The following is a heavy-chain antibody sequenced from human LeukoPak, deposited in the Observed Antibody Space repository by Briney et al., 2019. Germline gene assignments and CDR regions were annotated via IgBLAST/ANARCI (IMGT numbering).Heavy chain of an antibody. Sequence: PSQTLSLTCTVSGDSINSGRYYWSWIRQPAGKGLEWIGRIYTSGSTNYNPSLKSRVTISTDTSKNQFSLKLSSVTAADTAVYYCATPNSGQGAFDIWGQGTMVTVSS. D-gene: IGHD6-19*01. CDR3: ATPNSGQGAFDI. J-gene: IGHJ3*02. CDR1: GDSINSGRYY. CDR2: IYTSGST. V-gene: IGHV4-61*02.